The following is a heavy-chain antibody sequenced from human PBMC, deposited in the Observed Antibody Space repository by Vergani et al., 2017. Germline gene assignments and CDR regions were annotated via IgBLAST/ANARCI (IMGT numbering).Heavy chain of an antibody. J-gene: IGHJ5*02. V-gene: IGHV4-39*01. Sequence: QLQLQESGPGLVKPSATLSLTCSVSGASIRSSNYYWGWIRQPPGKGLEWIASIYYSGSTYYNPSLNSRVTISVDTSKNQFSLKLSSVTAADTAVYFCAGHSTVEWLVKLGWIDPWGQGIRVTVSS. CDR1: GASIRSSNYY. D-gene: IGHD6-19*01. CDR2: IYYSGST. CDR3: AGHSTVEWLVKLGWIDP.